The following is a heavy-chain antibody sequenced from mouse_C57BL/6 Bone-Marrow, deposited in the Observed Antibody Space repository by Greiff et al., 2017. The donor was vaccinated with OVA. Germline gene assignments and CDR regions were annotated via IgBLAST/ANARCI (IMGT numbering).Heavy chain of an antibody. CDR2: IYPRSGNT. V-gene: IGHV1-81*01. J-gene: IGHJ3*01. D-gene: IGHD1-1*01. CDR3: ALLLLAY. Sequence: QVHVKQSGAELARPGASVKLSCKASGYTFTSYGISWVKQRTGQGLEWIGEIYPRSGNTYYNEKFKGKATLTADKSSSTAYMELRSLTSEDSAVYFCALLLLAYWGQGTLVTVSA. CDR1: GYTFTSYG.